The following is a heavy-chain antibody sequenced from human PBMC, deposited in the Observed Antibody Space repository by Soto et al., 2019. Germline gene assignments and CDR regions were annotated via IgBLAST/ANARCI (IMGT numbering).Heavy chain of an antibody. V-gene: IGHV4-34*01. CDR2: INHSGRT. CDR3: ARTTYYFEASAYSPFDH. CDR1: GGSFSGHY. Sequence: SETLSLTCAVSGGSFSGHYWSWIRQPPGKGLEWIGEINHSGRTNYNPSLKSRITISVDTSKDQFSLKLSSVTAADTAVYYCARTTYYFEASAYSPFDHWGQGTPVTVSS. J-gene: IGHJ4*02. D-gene: IGHD3-22*01.